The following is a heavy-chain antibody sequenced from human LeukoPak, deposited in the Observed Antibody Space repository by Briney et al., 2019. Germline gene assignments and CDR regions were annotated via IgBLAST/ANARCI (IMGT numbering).Heavy chain of an antibody. CDR2: IRYDGSNK. Sequence: GGSLRLSCAASGFTFSSYGMHWVRQAPGKGLEWVAFIRYDGSNKYYADSVKGRFTISRDNAKNSLYLQMNSLRAEDTAVYYCARDLREVAGTNWFGPWGQGTLVTVSS. V-gene: IGHV3-30*02. J-gene: IGHJ5*02. CDR3: ARDLREVAGTNWFGP. D-gene: IGHD6-19*01. CDR1: GFTFSSYG.